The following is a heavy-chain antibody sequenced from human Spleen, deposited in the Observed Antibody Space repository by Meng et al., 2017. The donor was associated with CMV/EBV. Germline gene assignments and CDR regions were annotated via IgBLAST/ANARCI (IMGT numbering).Heavy chain of an antibody. CDR2: INPNSGGT. D-gene: IGHD6-19*01. CDR3: ARVKRAGSLHSPGPFDN. Sequence: ASVKVSCKASGYTFTGYYMHWVRQAPGQGLEWMGWINPNSGGTNYAQKFQGRVTMTRDTSISTAYMELSRLRSDDTAVYYCARVKRAGSLHSPGPFDNWGQGTLVTVSS. CDR1: GYTFTGYY. V-gene: IGHV1-2*02. J-gene: IGHJ4*02.